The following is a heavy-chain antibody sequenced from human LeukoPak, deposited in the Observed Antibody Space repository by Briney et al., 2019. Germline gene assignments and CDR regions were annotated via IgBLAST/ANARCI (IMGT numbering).Heavy chain of an antibody. Sequence: ASVKVSCKVSGYTFTDYYMHWVQQAPGKGLEWMGLVDPEDGETIYAEKFQGRVTITADTSTDTAYMELSSLRSEDTAVYYCARRDFSDSSGYAPLFDYWGQGTLVTVSS. V-gene: IGHV1-69-2*01. CDR1: GYTFTDYY. CDR2: VDPEDGET. CDR3: ARRDFSDSSGYAPLFDY. D-gene: IGHD3-22*01. J-gene: IGHJ4*02.